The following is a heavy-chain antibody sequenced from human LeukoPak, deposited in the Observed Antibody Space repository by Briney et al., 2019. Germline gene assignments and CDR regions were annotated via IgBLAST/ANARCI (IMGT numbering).Heavy chain of an antibody. CDR2: INPNSGGT. V-gene: IGHV1-2*06. CDR1: GYTFTGYY. J-gene: IGHJ4*02. Sequence: ASVKVSCKASGYTFTGYYMHWVRQAPGQGLEWMGRINPNSGGTNYAQKFQGRVTMTRDTSISTAYMELSRVRSDDTAVYYCARDDTEVSFDYWGQGTLVTVSS. CDR3: ARDDTEVSFDY.